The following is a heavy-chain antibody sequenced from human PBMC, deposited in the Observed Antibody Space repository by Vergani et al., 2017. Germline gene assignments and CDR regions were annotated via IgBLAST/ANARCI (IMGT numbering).Heavy chain of an antibody. CDR2: IYYSGST. CDR1: GGSVSSGSYY. V-gene: IGHV4-61*01. D-gene: IGHD3-10*01. Sequence: QVQLQESGPGLVKPSETLSLTCTVSGGSVSSGSYYWSWIRQPPGKGLEWIGYIYYSGSTNYNPSLKSRVTISVDTSKNQFSLKLSSVTAADTAVYYCARGVWFGENVYYYYYMDVWGKGTTVTVSS. CDR3: ARGVWFGENVYYYYYMDV. J-gene: IGHJ6*03.